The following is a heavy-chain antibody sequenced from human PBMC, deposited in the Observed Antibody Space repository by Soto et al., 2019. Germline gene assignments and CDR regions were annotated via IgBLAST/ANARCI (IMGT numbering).Heavy chain of an antibody. CDR2: IYPGDSDT. CDR1: GYSFSSHW. V-gene: IGHV5-51*01. J-gene: IGHJ4*02. CDR3: ARRGHGSGSYHPFDY. Sequence: PGESLKISCKGSGYSFSSHWIGWVRQVPGKGLEWMGIIYPGDSDTRYSPSFQGQVLISADTSISTAYLQWSSLKASDTAMYYCARRGHGSGSYHPFDYWGQGALVTVSS. D-gene: IGHD3-10*01.